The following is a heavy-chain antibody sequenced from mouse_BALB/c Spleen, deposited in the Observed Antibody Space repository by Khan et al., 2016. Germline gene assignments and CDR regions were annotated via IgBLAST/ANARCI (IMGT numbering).Heavy chain of an antibody. J-gene: IGHJ4*01. Sequence: VQLQQPGAELVRSGASVKLSCTASGFNIKDYYMHWVKQRPEQGLEWIGWIDPENGDTEYAPKLQGKATMTADTYSNTAYLQLSSTTSEDTAVYYCSACDYNAMDYWGQGSSNTVSS. CDR1: GFNIKDYY. CDR2: IDPENGDT. V-gene: IGHV14-4*02. CDR3: SACDYNAMDY.